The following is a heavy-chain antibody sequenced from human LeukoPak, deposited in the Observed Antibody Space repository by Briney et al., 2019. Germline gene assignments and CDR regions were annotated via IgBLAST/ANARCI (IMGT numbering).Heavy chain of an antibody. V-gene: IGHV4-59*01. CDR1: GGPISSYY. Sequence: SETLSLTCTVSGGPISSYYWSWIRQPPGKGLEWIGYIYYSGSTNYNPSLKSRVTISVDTSKNQISLKLSSVTAADTAVYYCARGGSGTYLSHLRFDYWGQGTLVTASS. CDR3: ARGGSGTYLSHLRFDY. J-gene: IGHJ4*02. D-gene: IGHD3-10*01. CDR2: IYYSGST.